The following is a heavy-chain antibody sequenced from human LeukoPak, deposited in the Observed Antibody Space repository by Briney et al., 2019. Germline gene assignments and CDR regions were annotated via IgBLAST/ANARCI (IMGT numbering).Heavy chain of an antibody. D-gene: IGHD5-12*01. V-gene: IGHV1-69*13. CDR2: IIPIFGTA. J-gene: IGHJ4*02. Sequence: SVKVSCKASGFTFTSYYIHWVRQAPGQGLEWMGGIIPIFGTANYAQKFQGRVTITADESTSTAYMELSSLRSEDTAVYYCARDHEEMATIYYFDYWGQGTLVTVSS. CDR3: ARDHEEMATIYYFDY. CDR1: GFTFTSYY.